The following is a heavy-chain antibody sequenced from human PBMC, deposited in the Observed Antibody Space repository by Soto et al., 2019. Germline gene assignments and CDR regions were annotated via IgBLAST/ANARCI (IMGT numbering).Heavy chain of an antibody. J-gene: IGHJ4*02. V-gene: IGHV3-23*01. CDR2: ITGGSGFT. CDR1: GFTFSTFA. CDR3: AKSGPTNYFDF. Sequence: EVPLLESGGGFVQPGGSLRLSCAASGFTFSTFAMNWVRQAPGKGLEWVSGITGGSGFTFYADSVKGRFTISRDDSENTLFLQMSSLRAEDTAKYYCAKSGPTNYFDFWGQGTLVTVSS. D-gene: IGHD1-26*01.